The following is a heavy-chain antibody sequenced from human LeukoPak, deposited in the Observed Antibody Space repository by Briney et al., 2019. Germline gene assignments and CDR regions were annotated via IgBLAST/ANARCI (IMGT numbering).Heavy chain of an antibody. CDR1: GYSFTSQW. CDR2: ISPGDSDT. Sequence: GESLKTSCKGSGYSFTSQWIGWVRQMAGKGLEWMGIISPGDSDTRYSPSFQGQVTISADKSISTAYLQWSSLKASDTAMYYCARLIVVVTGRMYFDLWGRGTLVTVSS. J-gene: IGHJ2*01. V-gene: IGHV5-51*01. D-gene: IGHD2-21*02. CDR3: ARLIVVVTGRMYFDL.